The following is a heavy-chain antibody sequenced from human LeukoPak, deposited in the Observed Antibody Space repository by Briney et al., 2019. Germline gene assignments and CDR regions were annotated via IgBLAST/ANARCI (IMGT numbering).Heavy chain of an antibody. CDR2: ISYDGSNK. CDR3: AKDQGGVRGVIIPAMDY. D-gene: IGHD3-10*01. J-gene: IGHJ4*02. V-gene: IGHV3-30*18. Sequence: GGSLRLSCAASGFTFSSYGMHWVRQAPGKGLEWVAVISYDGSNKYYADSVRGRFTISRDNSKNTLYLQMNSLRAEDTAVYYCAKDQGGVRGVIIPAMDYWGQGTLVIVSS. CDR1: GFTFSSYG.